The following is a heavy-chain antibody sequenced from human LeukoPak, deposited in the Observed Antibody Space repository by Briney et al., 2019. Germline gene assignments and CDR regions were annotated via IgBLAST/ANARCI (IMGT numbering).Heavy chain of an antibody. CDR2: ITYNGIST. J-gene: IGHJ2*01. Sequence: PGGSLRLSCSASGFTFSNYALAWVRQAPGKGLEYISVITYNGISTYYADSVKGRFTISRDNAKDTLYLQMNSLRAEDTAVYYCARVDYLDLWGRGTLVTVSA. CDR3: ARVDYLDL. CDR1: GFTFSNYA. V-gene: IGHV3-64*04.